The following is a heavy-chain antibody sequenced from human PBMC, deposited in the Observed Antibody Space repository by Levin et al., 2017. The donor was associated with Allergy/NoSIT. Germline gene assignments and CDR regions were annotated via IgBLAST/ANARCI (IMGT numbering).Heavy chain of an antibody. CDR2: INPDSGGT. CDR3: ARATSPMGLAARGNDY. J-gene: IGHJ4*02. D-gene: IGHD6-13*01. Sequence: ASVKVSCKASGYTFTGYYLHWFRQAPGQGPECVGWINPDSGGTKYVEKFQGRVTMTRDTSISTAYMELIRLRSDDTAVYYCARATSPMGLAARGNDYWGQGTLVTVSS. CDR1: GYTFTGYY. V-gene: IGHV1-2*02.